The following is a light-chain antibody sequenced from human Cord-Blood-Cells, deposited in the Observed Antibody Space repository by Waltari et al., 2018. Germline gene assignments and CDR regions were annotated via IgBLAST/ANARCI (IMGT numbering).Light chain of an antibody. V-gene: IGKV4-1*01. J-gene: IGKJ2*01. CDR2: WAS. Sequence: IVMTQSPDTLAVSLGERATIHRKPSQRVLYSPNNKNYLAWYQQKPGQPPKRLIYWASTRESGVPDRFSGSGSGTDFTLTISSLQAEDVAVYYCQQYYSTPYTFGQGTKLEIK. CDR1: QRVLYSPNNKNY. CDR3: QQYYSTPYT.